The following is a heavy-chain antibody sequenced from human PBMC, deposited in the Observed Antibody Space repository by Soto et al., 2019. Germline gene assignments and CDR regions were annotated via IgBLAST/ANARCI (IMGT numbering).Heavy chain of an antibody. CDR2: ISYDGRNK. J-gene: IGHJ3*02. Sequence: QVKLVESGGGVVQPGRSLRLSCAASGFTFRSYAMHWVRQAPGKGLEWLAVISYDGRNKFYADSVKGRFTISRDNSKDTLYLQLNSPRAEDTAVYYCAREDSGYYVEAFDIWGQGTRVTVSS. D-gene: IGHD5-12*01. V-gene: IGHV3-30*04. CDR3: AREDSGYYVEAFDI. CDR1: GFTFRSYA.